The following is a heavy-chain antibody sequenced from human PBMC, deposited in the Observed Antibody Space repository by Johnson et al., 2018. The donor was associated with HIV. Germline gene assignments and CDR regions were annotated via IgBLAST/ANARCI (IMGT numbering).Heavy chain of an antibody. J-gene: IGHJ3*01. CDR1: GFTFRSFG. V-gene: IGHV3-NL1*01. CDR3: ARVLADGWFSYDVFDV. D-gene: IGHD6-19*01. Sequence: VQLVEFGGGVVQPGKSLRLSCPASGFTFRSFGMHWVRQAPGKGLEWVSVIYSDGTTYYVDSVKGRFTISRDNAKNSLFLEMNSLRAEDTAVYYCARVLADGWFSYDVFDVWGQGTLVIVSS. CDR2: IYSDGTT.